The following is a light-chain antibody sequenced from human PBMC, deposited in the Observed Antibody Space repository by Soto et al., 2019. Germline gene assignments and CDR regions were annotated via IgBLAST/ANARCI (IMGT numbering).Light chain of an antibody. J-gene: IGKJ1*01. CDR1: QSVSRN. CDR2: GAS. CDR3: QQYNNWPPRAWT. Sequence: EIVMTQSPATLSVSPGERATLSCRASQSVSRNLAWYQQKPGQAPRLLIYGASTRATGIPARFSGSGSGTEFTLTLSSLQSEDFAVYYCQQYNNWPPRAWTFGQGTKVEIK. V-gene: IGKV3-15*01.